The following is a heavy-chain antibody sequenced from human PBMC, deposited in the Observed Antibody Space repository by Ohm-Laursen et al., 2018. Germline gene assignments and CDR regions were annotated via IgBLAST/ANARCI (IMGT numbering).Heavy chain of an antibody. Sequence: GASVKVSCNASGYTFTGYYMHWVRQATGQGLEWMGWMNPNSGNTGYAQKFQGRVTMTRNTSISTAYMELSSLRSEDTAVYYCARGGHYGSGSYSYYYYYGMDVWGQGTTVTVSS. CDR1: GYTFTGYY. V-gene: IGHV1-8*02. J-gene: IGHJ6*02. CDR2: MNPNSGNT. CDR3: ARGGHYGSGSYSYYYYYGMDV. D-gene: IGHD3-10*01.